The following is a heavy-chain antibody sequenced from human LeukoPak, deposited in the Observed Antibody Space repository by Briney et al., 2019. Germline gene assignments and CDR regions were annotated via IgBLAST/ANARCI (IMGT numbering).Heavy chain of an antibody. CDR2: INHSGST. J-gene: IGHJ4*02. Sequence: PSETLSLTCAVYGGSFSGYYWSWIRQPPGKGLEWIGEINHSGSTNYNPSLKSRVTISVDTSKNQFSLKLSSVTAADTAVYYCARGRSGYGDWGQGTLVIVSS. V-gene: IGHV4-34*01. CDR3: ARGRSGYGD. D-gene: IGHD3-3*01. CDR1: GGSFSGYY.